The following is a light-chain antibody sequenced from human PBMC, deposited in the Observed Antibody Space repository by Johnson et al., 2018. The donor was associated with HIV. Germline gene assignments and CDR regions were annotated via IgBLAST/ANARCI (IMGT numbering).Light chain of an antibody. CDR2: DND. V-gene: IGLV1-51*02. J-gene: IGLJ1*01. CDR3: ATWDASLSANV. Sequence: HSVLTQPPSVSAAPGRWVTVSCSGTTSNIGDHSVSWFQHLPGAAPKLLIYDNDRRPSGVPDRFSGSKSAASATLDITGLQSGDEGDYYCATWDASLSANVFGPGTKVSLL. CDR1: TSNIGDHS.